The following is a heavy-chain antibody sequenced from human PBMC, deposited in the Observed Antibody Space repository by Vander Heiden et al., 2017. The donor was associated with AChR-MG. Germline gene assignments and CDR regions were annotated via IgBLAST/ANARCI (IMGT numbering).Heavy chain of an antibody. CDR2: ISNDGSSK. D-gene: IGHD4-17*01. CDR3: VRQDDYGDYGAAFDA. J-gene: IGHJ3*01. V-gene: IGHV3-33*01. Sequence: QVRLEESGGGVVQPGRSLRLSCEASRFTFSAHAMHWGRQAPGKGLEWVAMISNDGSSKRYADSVRGRFTISRDNSRTALFLQMSSLRVEDTAVYHCVRQDDYGDYGAAFDAWGQGTAVTVSS. CDR1: RFTFSAHA.